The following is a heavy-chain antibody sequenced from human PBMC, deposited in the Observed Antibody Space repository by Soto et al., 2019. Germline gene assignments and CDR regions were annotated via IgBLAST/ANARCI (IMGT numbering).Heavy chain of an antibody. CDR3: AKENIPRAGTGCDI. CDR2: ISYEGSAK. J-gene: IGHJ3*02. D-gene: IGHD6-19*01. V-gene: IGHV3-30*18. CDR1: AFTFSSYG. Sequence: QAQLVESGGGVVQPGRPLRLSCAASAFTFSSYGMHWVRQAPGKGLEWVAVISYEGSAKYYADSVKGRFTISRDNSNNMLYLQMNTLRPEDTALYYCAKENIPRAGTGCDIWGQGTMVTVS.